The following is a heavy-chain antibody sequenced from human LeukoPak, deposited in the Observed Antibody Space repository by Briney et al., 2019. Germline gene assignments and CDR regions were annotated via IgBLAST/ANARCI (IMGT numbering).Heavy chain of an antibody. CDR3: ARDYSYYDFWSGYYTGVDYYYGMDV. J-gene: IGHJ6*02. V-gene: IGHV1-2*02. CDR1: GYTFTGYY. D-gene: IGHD3-3*01. Sequence: GASVKVSCKASGYTFTGYYMHWARQAPGQGLEWMGWINPNSGGTNYAQKFQGRVTMTRDTSISTAYMELSRLRSDDTAVYYCARDYSYYDFWSGYYTGVDYYYGMDVWGQGTTVAVSS. CDR2: INPNSGGT.